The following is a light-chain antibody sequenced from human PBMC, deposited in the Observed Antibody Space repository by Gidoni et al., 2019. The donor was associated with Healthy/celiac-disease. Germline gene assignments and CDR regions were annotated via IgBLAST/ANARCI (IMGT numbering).Light chain of an antibody. J-gene: IGKJ2*01. CDR3: QQSYSNPYT. CDR2: AAS. CDR1: QSISSY. Sequence: DIQMTHSPSSLSASVGDRVTITCRASQSISSYLNWYQQKPGKAPKRLIYAASSLQSGVTYRFSGSGSGTDFTLTISSLQPEDFATYYCQQSYSNPYTFGQETKLEIK. V-gene: IGKV1-39*01.